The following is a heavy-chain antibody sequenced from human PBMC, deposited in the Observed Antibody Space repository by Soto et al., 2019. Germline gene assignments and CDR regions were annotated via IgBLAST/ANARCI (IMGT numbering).Heavy chain of an antibody. CDR1: GVSISSEDYY. CDR2: IHYSGST. V-gene: IGHV4-30-4*01. CDR3: ASGKGADGSQYFHF. D-gene: IGHD1-26*01. J-gene: IGHJ4*02. Sequence: PSETLSLTCTVSGVSISSEDYYWTWIRQPPGKGLEWVGYIHYSGSTYYNASLKSRVTISIDTSKSQFSLRLNSVTAADTAVYFCASGKGADGSQYFHFWGQGTLVTVSS.